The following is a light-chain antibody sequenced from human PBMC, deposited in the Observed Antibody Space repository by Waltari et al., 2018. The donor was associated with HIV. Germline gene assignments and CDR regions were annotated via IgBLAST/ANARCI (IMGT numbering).Light chain of an antibody. CDR2: AAS. CDR1: RSVSSNY. Sequence: ENVLTQSPGPPSLSPVESATLSCRASRSVSSNYLTWYQQRPGQAPRLLIYAASTRATAIPDRFSGSGSGTDFTLTISRLEPEDFAVYYCQQYGTSPYTFGQGTKVEI. V-gene: IGKV3-20*01. J-gene: IGKJ2*01. CDR3: QQYGTSPYT.